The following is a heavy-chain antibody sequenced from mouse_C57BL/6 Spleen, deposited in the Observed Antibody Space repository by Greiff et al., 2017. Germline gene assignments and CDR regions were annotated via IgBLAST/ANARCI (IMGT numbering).Heavy chain of an antibody. V-gene: IGHV1-81*01. Sequence: VQLQQSGAELARPGASVKLSCKASGYTFTSYGISWVKQRTGQGLEWIGEIYPRSGNTYYNAKFKGKATLTADKSSSTAYMELRSLTSEGSAVYFSARLDYYGNSYDAMDDWGQGTSVTVSS. CDR1: GYTFTSYG. D-gene: IGHD1-1*01. CDR2: IYPRSGNT. CDR3: ARLDYYGNSYDAMDD. J-gene: IGHJ4*01.